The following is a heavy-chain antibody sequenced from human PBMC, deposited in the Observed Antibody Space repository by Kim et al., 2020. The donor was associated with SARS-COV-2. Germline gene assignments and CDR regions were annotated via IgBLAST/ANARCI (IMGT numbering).Heavy chain of an antibody. D-gene: IGHD1-1*01. CDR2: ISEDGSST. J-gene: IGHJ4*02. CDR3: ARATSLTTRASGY. Sequence: GGSLRLSCAASGFTFRNFWMHWVRQVPGKGLVWVSRISEDGSSTDYADSVKGRFTISRDNAKNTLYLQMNSLRAEDTAVYYCARATSLTTRASGYWGQGT. CDR1: GFTFRNFW. V-gene: IGHV3-74*01.